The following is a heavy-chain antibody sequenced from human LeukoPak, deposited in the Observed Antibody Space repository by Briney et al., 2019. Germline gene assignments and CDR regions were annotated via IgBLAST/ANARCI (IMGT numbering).Heavy chain of an antibody. Sequence: PSETLSLTCTVSGGSISTYYWGWIRQPPGKGLDWIGTIYHSGSTYYNPSLKSRVTISVDTSKNQFPLNLSSVTAADTAVYYCARTYSGSYDDAFDIWGQGTVVTVSS. CDR3: ARTYSGSYDDAFDI. V-gene: IGHV4-38-2*02. CDR1: GGSISTYY. D-gene: IGHD1-26*01. J-gene: IGHJ3*02. CDR2: IYHSGST.